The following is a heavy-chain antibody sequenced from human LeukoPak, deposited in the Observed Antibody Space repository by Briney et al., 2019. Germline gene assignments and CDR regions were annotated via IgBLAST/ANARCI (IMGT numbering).Heavy chain of an antibody. V-gene: IGHV3-53*01. CDR1: EFSVGSNY. Sequence: GGSLRLSCAASEFSVGSNYMTWVRQAPGKGLEWVSLIYSGGSTYYADSVKGRFTISRDSSKNTLYLQMNNLRAEDTAVYYCAKGRRAPLVGTTTKSWLDYWGQGTLVTVSS. CDR2: IYSGGST. J-gene: IGHJ4*02. CDR3: AKGRRAPLVGTTTKSWLDY. D-gene: IGHD1-26*01.